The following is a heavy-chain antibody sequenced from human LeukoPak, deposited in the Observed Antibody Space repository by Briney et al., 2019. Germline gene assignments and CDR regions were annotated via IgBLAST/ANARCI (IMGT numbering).Heavy chain of an antibody. Sequence: ASVKVSCKASGYTFTGYYMHWVRQAPGQGLEWMGWINPNGGGTNYAQKFQGRVTMTRDTSISTAYMELSRLRSDDTAVYYCARSYYDSSGYPKYFQHWGQGTLVTVSS. J-gene: IGHJ1*01. CDR2: INPNGGGT. V-gene: IGHV1-2*02. CDR3: ARSYYDSSGYPKYFQH. CDR1: GYTFTGYY. D-gene: IGHD3-22*01.